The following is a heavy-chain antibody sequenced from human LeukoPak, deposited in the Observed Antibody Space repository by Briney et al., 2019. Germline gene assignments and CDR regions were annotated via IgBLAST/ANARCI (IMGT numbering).Heavy chain of an antibody. J-gene: IGHJ4*02. Sequence: GGSLRLSCAASGFTFSTYAMSCVRQAPGKGLEWVSGISGSGGSTYYADSVKGRFTISRDNSKNTLFLQMNSLRAEDTAVYYCAKAYNDILTGDDYWGQGTLVTVSS. CDR1: GFTFSTYA. V-gene: IGHV3-23*01. CDR3: AKAYNDILTGDDY. CDR2: ISGSGGST. D-gene: IGHD3-9*01.